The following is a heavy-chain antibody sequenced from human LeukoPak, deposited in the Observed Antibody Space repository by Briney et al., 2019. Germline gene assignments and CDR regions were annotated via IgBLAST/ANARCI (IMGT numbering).Heavy chain of an antibody. J-gene: IGHJ4*02. Sequence: SQTLSLTCTVSGGSISSGDYYWSWIRQPQGKGLEWIGYIYYSGTTYYNPSLKSRVTISVDTSKNQFSLKLSSVTAADTAVYYCARVGVGATKVDYWGQGTLVTVSS. CDR1: GGSISSGDYY. CDR3: ARVGVGATKVDY. CDR2: IYYSGTT. V-gene: IGHV4-30-4*08. D-gene: IGHD1-26*01.